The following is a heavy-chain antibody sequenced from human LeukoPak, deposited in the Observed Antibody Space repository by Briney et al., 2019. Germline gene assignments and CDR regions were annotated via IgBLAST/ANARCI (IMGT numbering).Heavy chain of an antibody. CDR2: ISGSGTTT. D-gene: IGHD5-24*01. J-gene: IGHJ4*02. CDR3: AKDRMATIPQTLDS. Sequence: GGSLRLSCSASGFSFSSYGMSWVRQAPGKGLEWVSFISGSGTTTAYADSVKGRLTISRDNSKNTLYLQMNSLRAEDTAVYYCAKDRMATIPQTLDSWGQGTLVTVSS. V-gene: IGHV3-23*01. CDR1: GFSFSSYG.